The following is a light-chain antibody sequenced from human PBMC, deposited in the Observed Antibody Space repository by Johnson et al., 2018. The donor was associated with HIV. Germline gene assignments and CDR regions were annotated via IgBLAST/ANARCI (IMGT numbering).Light chain of an antibody. J-gene: IGLJ1*01. Sequence: QSVLTQPPSVSAAPGQKVTISCSGSSSDMGNYAVSWYQQLPGTAPKLLIYENNKRPSGIPDRFSGSKSGTSATLGITGLQTGDEADYYCGKWESSLSACPYVFGTGTKVTGL. CDR3: GKWESSLSACPYV. CDR2: ENN. CDR1: SSDMGNYA. V-gene: IGLV1-51*02.